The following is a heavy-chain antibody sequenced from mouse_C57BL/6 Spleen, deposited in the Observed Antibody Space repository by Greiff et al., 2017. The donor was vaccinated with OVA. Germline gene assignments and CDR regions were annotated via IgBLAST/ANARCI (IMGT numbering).Heavy chain of an antibody. CDR1: GFTFSSYA. CDR3: ARAGSNYDYAMDY. Sequence: EVMLVESGGGLVKPGGSLKLSCAASGFTFSSYAMSWVRQTPEKRLEWVATLSDGGSYTYYPDNVKGRFTISRDNAKNNLYLQMSHLKSEDTAMYYCARAGSNYDYAMDYWGQGTSVTVSS. J-gene: IGHJ4*01. CDR2: LSDGGSYT. V-gene: IGHV5-4*03. D-gene: IGHD2-5*01.